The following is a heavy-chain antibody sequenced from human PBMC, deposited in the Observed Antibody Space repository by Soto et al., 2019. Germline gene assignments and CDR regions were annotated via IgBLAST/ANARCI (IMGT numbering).Heavy chain of an antibody. CDR2: ISGTTGNT. CDR3: ALLDTAAGSHI. Sequence: GGSLRLSCAASGFTFSNNAMTWFRQAPGKGLDWVSSISGTTGNTYYADSVKGRFTISRDNSKNTLYLQINSLRAEDTAVYYCALLDTAAGSHIWGLGTLVIGSS. V-gene: IGHV3-23*01. D-gene: IGHD2-2*01. J-gene: IGHJ4*02. CDR1: GFTFSNNA.